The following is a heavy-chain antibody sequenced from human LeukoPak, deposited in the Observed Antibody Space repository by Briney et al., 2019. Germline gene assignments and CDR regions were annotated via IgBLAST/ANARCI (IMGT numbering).Heavy chain of an antibody. D-gene: IGHD2-21*02. V-gene: IGHV3-23*01. CDR1: GFTFSSYA. CDR3: AKSLYPAAYCGGDCYGYYYGMDV. J-gene: IGHJ6*02. CDR2: ISGSGSST. Sequence: GGSLRLSCAASGFTFSSYAMSCVRQAPGKGMEWVSAISGSGSSTYYADSVKGWFTISRDNSKNTLYLQMNSLRAEDTAVYYCAKSLYPAAYCGGDCYGYYYGMDVWGQGTTVTVSS.